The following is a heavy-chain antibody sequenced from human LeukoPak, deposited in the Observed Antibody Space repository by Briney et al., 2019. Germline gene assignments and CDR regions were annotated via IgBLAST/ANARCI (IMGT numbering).Heavy chain of an antibody. CDR3: ARTPIYFYDNSGYYN. J-gene: IGHJ4*02. CDR1: GTSITSYY. D-gene: IGHD3-22*01. Sequence: PSETLSLTCTVSGTSITSYYWSWIRQPAGKGLEWIGLIYSSGTTNYNPSLRSLVTMSVDTSKKQFSLKLSSMTAADTAVYYCARTPIYFYDNSGYYNWGQGTLVTVSS. V-gene: IGHV4-4*07. CDR2: IYSSGTT.